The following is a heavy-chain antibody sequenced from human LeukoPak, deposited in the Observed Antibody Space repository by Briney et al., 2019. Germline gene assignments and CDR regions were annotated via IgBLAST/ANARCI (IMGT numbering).Heavy chain of an antibody. CDR3: AKLRTNIVVVPAATDY. CDR1: GYTFSSYA. D-gene: IGHD2-2*01. J-gene: IGHJ4*02. Sequence: GGSLRLSCAASGYTFSSYAMSWVRQAPGKGLEWVSAISGSGGSTYYADSVKGRFTISRDNSKNTLYLQMNSLRAEDTAVYYCAKLRTNIVVVPAATDYWGQGTLVTVSS. V-gene: IGHV3-23*01. CDR2: ISGSGGST.